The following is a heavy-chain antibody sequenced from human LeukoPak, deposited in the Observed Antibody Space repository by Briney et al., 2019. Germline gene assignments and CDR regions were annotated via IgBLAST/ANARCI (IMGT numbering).Heavy chain of an antibody. CDR3: ARVYLERLTAGYFDH. CDR2: ISYDGRQN. Sequence: PGGSLRLSCAASGFIFSTYAMNWVRQAPGKGLEWVAVISYDGRQNYYADSVKGRFTISRDNSKNTLYLQMNSLRDEDSAAYYCARVYLERLTAGYFDHWGQGTTVTVSS. V-gene: IGHV3-30*04. D-gene: IGHD2-8*01. CDR1: GFIFSTYA. J-gene: IGHJ4*03.